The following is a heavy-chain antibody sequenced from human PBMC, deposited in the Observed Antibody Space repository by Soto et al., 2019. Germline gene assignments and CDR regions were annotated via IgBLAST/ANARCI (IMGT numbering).Heavy chain of an antibody. CDR1: GFSLSTSGMC. CDR2: IDWDDDK. V-gene: IGHV2-70*01. CDR3: ARIRSGHYYYYGMDV. J-gene: IGHJ6*02. Sequence: SGPTLVNPTQTLALTCTFSGFSLSTSGMCVSWIRQPPGKALEWLALIDWDDDKYYSTSLKTRLTISKDTSKNQVVLTMTNMDPVDTATYYCARIRSGHYYYYGMDVWGQGTTVTVSS. D-gene: IGHD1-26*01.